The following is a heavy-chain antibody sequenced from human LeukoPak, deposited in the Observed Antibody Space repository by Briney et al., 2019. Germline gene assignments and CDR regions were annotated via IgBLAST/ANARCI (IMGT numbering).Heavy chain of an antibody. Sequence: GASLQISCKGFGYSFTTYWIAWVRQLPGKGLEWMGIIYPCDSDTRYSPSFQGQVTISADKSISTAYLQWSSLKASDTAMYYCARRGYCSGGGCFSHAFDIWGQGTVVAVSS. CDR3: ARRGYCSGGGCFSHAFDI. D-gene: IGHD2-15*01. V-gene: IGHV5-51*01. CDR1: GYSFTTYW. J-gene: IGHJ3*02. CDR2: IYPCDSDT.